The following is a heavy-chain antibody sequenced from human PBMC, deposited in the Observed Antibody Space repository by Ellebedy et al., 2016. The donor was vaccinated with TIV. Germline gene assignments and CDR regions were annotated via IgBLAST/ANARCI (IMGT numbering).Heavy chain of an antibody. J-gene: IGHJ4*02. V-gene: IGHV3-21*04. CDR3: AKSGIVGVKTGFDY. Sequence: PGGSLRLSCAASGFTVSSNYMSWVRQAPGKGLEWVSSISSDSNYIFYADSVKGRFTISRDNAKNSLNLQMNGLRAEDTAVYYCAKSGIVGVKTGFDYWGQGTLVTVSS. CDR2: ISSDSNYI. CDR1: GFTVSSNY. D-gene: IGHD1-26*01.